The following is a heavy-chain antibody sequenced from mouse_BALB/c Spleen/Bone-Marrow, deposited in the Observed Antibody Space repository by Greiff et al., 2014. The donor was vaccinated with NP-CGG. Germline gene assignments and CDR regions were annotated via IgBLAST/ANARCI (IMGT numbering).Heavy chain of an antibody. V-gene: IGHV14-3*02. CDR1: GFNIKDTY. Sequence: DVHLVESGAELVKPGASVKLSCTASGFNIKDTYMHWVKQRPEQGLEWIGRIDPANGNTKYDPKFQGKATITADTSSNTAHLQLSSLTSEDTAVYYCARNGNYGAWFAYWGQGTLVTVSA. D-gene: IGHD2-1*01. J-gene: IGHJ3*01. CDR3: ARNGNYGAWFAY. CDR2: IDPANGNT.